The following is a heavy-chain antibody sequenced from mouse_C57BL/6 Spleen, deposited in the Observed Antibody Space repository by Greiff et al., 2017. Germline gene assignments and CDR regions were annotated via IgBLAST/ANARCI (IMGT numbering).Heavy chain of an antibody. CDR2: ISSGSSTI. CDR3: ARIGGCAMDY. Sequence: EVHLVESGGGLVKPGGSLKLSCAASGFTFSDYGMHWVRQAPEKGLEWVAYISSGSSTIYYADTVKGRFTISRDNAKNTLFLQMTSLRSEDTAMYYCARIGGCAMDYWGQGTSVTVSS. CDR1: GFTFSDYG. V-gene: IGHV5-17*01. J-gene: IGHJ4*01.